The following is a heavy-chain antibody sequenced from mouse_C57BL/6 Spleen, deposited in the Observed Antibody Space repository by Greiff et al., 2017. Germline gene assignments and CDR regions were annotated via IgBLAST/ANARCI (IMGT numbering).Heavy chain of an antibody. CDR2: IDPADGNN. CDR1: GFNIKNTY. D-gene: IGHD1-1*01. Sequence: EVQLQQSVAELVRPGASVKLSCTASGFNIKNTYMHWVKQRPEQGLEWIGRIDPADGNNKYAPKFPGKATITADPSSNTAYLKLSSLKSEDTAIYYCASLNDALLRGYWGQGTTLTVSS. V-gene: IGHV14-3*01. CDR3: ASLNDALLRGY. J-gene: IGHJ2*01.